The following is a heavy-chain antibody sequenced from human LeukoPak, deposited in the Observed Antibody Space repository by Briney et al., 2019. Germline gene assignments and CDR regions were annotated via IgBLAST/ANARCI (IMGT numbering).Heavy chain of an antibody. CDR1: GFXFSNAW. CDR2: IKSKTDGGTT. J-gene: IGHJ3*02. Sequence: PGGSLRLSCAASGFXFSNAWISWVRQAPGKGLEWVGRIKSKTDGGTTDYAAVVKGRFTISRDDSKNTLYLQMNSLKIEDTAIYYCTTTQGGTSFAAFDIWGQGTMVTVSS. CDR3: TTTQGGTSFAAFDI. D-gene: IGHD1-1*01. V-gene: IGHV3-15*01.